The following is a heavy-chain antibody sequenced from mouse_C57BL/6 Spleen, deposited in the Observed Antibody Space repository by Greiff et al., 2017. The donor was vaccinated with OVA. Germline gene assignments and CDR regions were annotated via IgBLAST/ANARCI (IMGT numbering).Heavy chain of an antibody. V-gene: IGHV1-26*01. CDR2: INPNNGGT. Sequence: EVQLQQSGPELVKPGASVKISCKASGYTFTDYYMNWVKQSHGKSLEWIGDINPNNGGTSYNQKFKGKATLTVDKSSSTAYMELRSLTSEDSAVYYCARCDYLYYFDYWGQGTTLTVSS. D-gene: IGHD2-4*01. J-gene: IGHJ2*01. CDR3: ARCDYLYYFDY. CDR1: GYTFTDYY.